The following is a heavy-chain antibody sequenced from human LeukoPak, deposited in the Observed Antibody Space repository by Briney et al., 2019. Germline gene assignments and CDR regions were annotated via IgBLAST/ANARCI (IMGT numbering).Heavy chain of an antibody. CDR1: GFTFSTYW. Sequence: GGSLRLSCAASGFTFSTYWMHWVRQAPGKGLVWVSRIKSDGSSTSYADSVKGRYTISRDNARNTLFLQMNSLRAEDTAVYYCARGGWASHDYWGQGTLVTVSS. V-gene: IGHV3-74*01. D-gene: IGHD6-19*01. J-gene: IGHJ4*02. CDR2: IKSDGSST. CDR3: ARGGWASHDY.